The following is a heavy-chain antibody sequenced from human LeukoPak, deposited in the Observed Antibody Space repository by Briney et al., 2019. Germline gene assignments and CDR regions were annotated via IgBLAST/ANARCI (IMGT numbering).Heavy chain of an antibody. CDR2: IKQDGSEK. CDR3: ARGHTAVTRHFDF. Sequence: GGSLRLSCAASGFTFSHYWMSWVRQAPGKGLEWVANIKQDGSEKYYVDSMKGRFTISRDNTKNSLYLQMNSLRAEDTAVYYCARGHTAVTRHFDFWGQGTLVTVSS. D-gene: IGHD4-17*01. CDR1: GFTFSHYW. J-gene: IGHJ4*02. V-gene: IGHV3-7*01.